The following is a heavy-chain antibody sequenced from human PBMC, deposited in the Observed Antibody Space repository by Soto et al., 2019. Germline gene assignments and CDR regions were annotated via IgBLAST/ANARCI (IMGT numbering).Heavy chain of an antibody. CDR3: ARAKATITGTKLLYHYYYYGMAV. D-gene: IGHD1-20*01. CDR1: GYTFTSYG. Sequence: ASVKVSCKASGYTFTSYGISWVQQAPGQGLEWMGWISAYNGNTNYAQKLQGRVTMTTDTSTSTAYMELRSLRSDDTAVYYCARAKATITGTKLLYHYYYYGMAVWGQGTTVTVSS. V-gene: IGHV1-18*01. J-gene: IGHJ6*02. CDR2: ISAYNGNT.